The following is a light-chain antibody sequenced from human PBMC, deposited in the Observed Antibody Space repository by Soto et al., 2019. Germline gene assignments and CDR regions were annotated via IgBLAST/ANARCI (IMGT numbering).Light chain of an antibody. V-gene: IGKV1-5*03. CDR2: KAS. CDR1: QSISSW. Sequence: DIQMTQSRSTLSASVGDRVTITGRASQSISSWLAWYQQKPGKAPKLLIYKASSLESGVPSRFSGSGSGTEFTLTISSLQPEDFATYYCQQLNSYPLTFGQGTKVDIK. CDR3: QQLNSYPLT. J-gene: IGKJ1*01.